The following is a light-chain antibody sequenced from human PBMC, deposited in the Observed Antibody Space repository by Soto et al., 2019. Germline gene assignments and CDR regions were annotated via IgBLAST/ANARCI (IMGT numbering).Light chain of an antibody. CDR3: QQYGSSPYT. CDR1: QSVSSSY. J-gene: IGKJ1*01. Sequence: PGERATLSCRASQSVSSSYLAWYQQKPGQAPRLLIYGASSRATGIPDRFSGSGSGTDFTLTISRLEPEDFAVYYCQQYGSSPYTFGQGTKVDIK. V-gene: IGKV3-20*01. CDR2: GAS.